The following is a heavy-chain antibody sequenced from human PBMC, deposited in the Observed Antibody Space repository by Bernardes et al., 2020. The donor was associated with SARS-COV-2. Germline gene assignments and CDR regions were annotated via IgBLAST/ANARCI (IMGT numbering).Heavy chain of an antibody. Sequence: GGSLRLSCAASGFTFSNAWMNWFRQAPGKGLEWVGRITSKAHGGTTDYAAPVKGRFTIPRDDSKNTLYLQMNSLKIEDTAVYYCTTGDSSGWYGGGDHWGQGTLVTVSS. D-gene: IGHD6-19*01. CDR3: TTGDSSGWYGGGDH. CDR1: GFTFSNAW. J-gene: IGHJ4*02. V-gene: IGHV3-15*07. CDR2: ITSKAHGGTT.